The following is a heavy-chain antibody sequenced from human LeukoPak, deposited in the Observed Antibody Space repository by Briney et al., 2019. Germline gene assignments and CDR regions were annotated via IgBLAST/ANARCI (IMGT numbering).Heavy chain of an antibody. D-gene: IGHD3-10*01. V-gene: IGHV4-31*03. CDR3: AREVLWFGIPLKSYGMDV. CDR2: IYYSGST. J-gene: IGHJ6*02. Sequence: PSQTLSLTCTVSGGSISSGGYYWSWLRQHPGKGLEWIGYIYYSGSTYYNPSLKSRVTISVDTSKNQFSLKLSSVTAADTAVYYCAREVLWFGIPLKSYGMDVWGQGTTVTVSS. CDR1: GGSISSGGYY.